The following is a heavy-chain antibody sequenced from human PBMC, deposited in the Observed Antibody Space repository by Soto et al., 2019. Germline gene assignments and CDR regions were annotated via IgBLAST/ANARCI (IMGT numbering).Heavy chain of an antibody. CDR2: IYWDDDK. D-gene: IGHD2-15*01. J-gene: IGHJ3*02. CDR1: GFSLSTSGVG. Sequence: QITLKESGPTLVKPTQTLTLTCTFSGFSLSTSGVGVGWIRQPPGKALEWLALIYWDDDKRYSPSLKSSLTITTDTSKNQVVLTMTNMDPVDTATYYCAHSYSVAFDIWGQGTMVTVSS. CDR3: AHSYSVAFDI. V-gene: IGHV2-5*02.